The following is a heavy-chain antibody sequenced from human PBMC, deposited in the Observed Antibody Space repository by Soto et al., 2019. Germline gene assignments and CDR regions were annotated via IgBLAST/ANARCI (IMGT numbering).Heavy chain of an antibody. J-gene: IGHJ5*02. CDR2: INPSGGST. CDR1: GYTFTSYY. CDR3: ARETTAMVTFSEYWFDP. D-gene: IGHD5-18*01. Sequence: ASVKVSCKASGYTFTSYYMHWVRQAPGQGLEWMGIINPSGGSTSYAQKFQGRVTITRDTSASTAYMELSSLRSEDTAVYYCARETTAMVTFSEYWFDPWGQGTLVTVSS. V-gene: IGHV1-46*01.